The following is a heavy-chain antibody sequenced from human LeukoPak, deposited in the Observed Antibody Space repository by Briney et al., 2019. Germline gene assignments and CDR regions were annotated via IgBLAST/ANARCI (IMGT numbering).Heavy chain of an antibody. J-gene: IGHJ3*01. CDR1: GFNFNDAA. CDR3: AKDIQLSA. D-gene: IGHD5-24*01. Sequence: LSGGSRRLSCAASGFNFNDAAMTWVRRAPGKGLEWVSLSASSGRNTSYPGSVRGRFTISRDNSKKTLSLQMNSLRVEDTAIYYCAKDIQLSAWGLRTMVTVSS. CDR2: SASSGRNT. V-gene: IGHV3-23*01.